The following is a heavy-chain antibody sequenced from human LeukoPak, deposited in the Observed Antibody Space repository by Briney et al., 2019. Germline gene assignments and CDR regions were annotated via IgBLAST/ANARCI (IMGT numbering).Heavy chain of an antibody. D-gene: IGHD3-10*01. CDR3: ARASGIEDY. V-gene: IGHV4-61*09. CDR1: GVSISSGGFY. J-gene: IGHJ4*02. Sequence: SETLCLTCAVSGVSISSGGFYWVWLRQAAGQGLEWIGHVYSSGSTKYNPSLKTPVSIDTSKNHFSLKVDTVTPADTAVYYCARASGIEDYWGQGSLVIASS. CDR2: VYSSGST.